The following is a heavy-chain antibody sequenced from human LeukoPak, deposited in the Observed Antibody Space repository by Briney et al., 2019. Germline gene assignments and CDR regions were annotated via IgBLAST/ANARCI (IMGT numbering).Heavy chain of an antibody. J-gene: IGHJ4*02. CDR3: ARAVYDYIWGSYRFDY. Sequence: SGTLSLTCGVSGGSITSTNYWSWVRQPPGQGLEWIGFIYYSGSTYYNPSLKSRVTFSVDTSKNQFSLKLSSVNAADTAVYYCARAVYDYIWGSYRFDYWGQGTLVTVSS. CDR2: IYYSGST. D-gene: IGHD3-16*02. CDR1: GGSITSTNY. V-gene: IGHV4-4*02.